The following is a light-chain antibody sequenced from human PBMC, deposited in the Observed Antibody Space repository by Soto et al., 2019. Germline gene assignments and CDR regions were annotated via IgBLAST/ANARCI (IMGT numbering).Light chain of an antibody. V-gene: IGKV1-8*01. CDR1: QGISSY. CDR2: AAS. J-gene: IGKJ1*01. Sequence: AIRMTQSPSSFSASTGDRVTITCRASQGISSYLAWYQQKPGKAPKLLIYAASTLQSGVPSRFSGSGSGTDFTLTISCLQSEDFATYYCQQYYSYRWTFGQGTKV. CDR3: QQYYSYRWT.